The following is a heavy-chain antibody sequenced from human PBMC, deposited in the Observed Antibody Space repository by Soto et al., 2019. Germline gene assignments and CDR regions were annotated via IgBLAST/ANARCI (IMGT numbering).Heavy chain of an antibody. Sequence: QVQLVESGGGVVQPGRSLRLSCAASGFTFSSYGMHWVRQAPGKGLECVAVIWYDGSNKYYADSVKGRFTISRDNSKNTLYLQMNSLRAEDTDVYYCARGPELMQYYFDYWGKGTLVTVSS. J-gene: IGHJ4*02. CDR3: ARGPELMQYYFDY. V-gene: IGHV3-33*01. CDR2: IWYDGSNK. CDR1: GFTFSSYG. D-gene: IGHD3-16*01.